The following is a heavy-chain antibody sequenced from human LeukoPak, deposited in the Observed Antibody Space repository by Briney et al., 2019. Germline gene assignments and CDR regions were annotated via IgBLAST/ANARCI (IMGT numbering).Heavy chain of an antibody. Sequence: GGSLRLSCAASGFTFSSYAMSWVRQAPGKGLEWVSGISGSGGSTYYADSLKGRFTISRDNAKNSLYLQMNSLRAEDTAVYYCARDPQGYSSSWFDYWGQGTLVTVSS. CDR3: ARDPQGYSSSWFDY. CDR2: ISGSGGST. D-gene: IGHD6-13*01. CDR1: GFTFSSYA. V-gene: IGHV3-23*01. J-gene: IGHJ4*02.